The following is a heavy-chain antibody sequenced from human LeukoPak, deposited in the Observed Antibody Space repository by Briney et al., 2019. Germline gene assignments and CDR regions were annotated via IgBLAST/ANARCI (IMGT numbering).Heavy chain of an antibody. Sequence: GGSLRLSCAASGFTLSSYDMNWVRQAPGKGLEWLSYISSSGNTIFYADSVKGRFTISRDNAKKSLYLQMNSLRSEDTAGYYCVREMVFWGQGTLVTVSS. J-gene: IGHJ4*02. CDR2: ISSSGNTI. D-gene: IGHD2-8*01. CDR3: VREMVF. CDR1: GFTLSSYD. V-gene: IGHV3-48*03.